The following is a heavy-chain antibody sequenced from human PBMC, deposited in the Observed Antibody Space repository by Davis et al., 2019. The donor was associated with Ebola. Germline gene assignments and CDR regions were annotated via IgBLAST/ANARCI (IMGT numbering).Heavy chain of an antibody. J-gene: IGHJ6*02. CDR3: ARDKRSSWYGGMDV. D-gene: IGHD6-19*01. CDR1: GFTLSDYY. Sequence: GESLKISCAASGFTLSDYYMSWIRQAPGKGLEWVSSIRGSDTTIYYSDPVKGRFTVSRDNAKNSLYLQMNSLRAEDTAVYYCARDKRSSWYGGMDVWGQGTTVTVSS. CDR2: IRGSDTTI. V-gene: IGHV3-11*01.